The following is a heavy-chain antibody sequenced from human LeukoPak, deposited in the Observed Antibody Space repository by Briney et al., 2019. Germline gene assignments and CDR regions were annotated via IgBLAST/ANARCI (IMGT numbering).Heavy chain of an antibody. CDR3: ASWGIAAAGIDY. CDR2: IYSGGST. CDR1: GGSIRSSSYY. J-gene: IGHJ4*02. D-gene: IGHD6-13*01. V-gene: IGHV3-53*01. Sequence: ETLSLTCTVSGGSIRSSSYYWGWVRQAPGKGLEWVSVIYSGGSTYYADSVKGRFTISRDNSKNTLYLQMNSLRAEDTAVYYCASWGIAAAGIDYWGQGTLVTVSS.